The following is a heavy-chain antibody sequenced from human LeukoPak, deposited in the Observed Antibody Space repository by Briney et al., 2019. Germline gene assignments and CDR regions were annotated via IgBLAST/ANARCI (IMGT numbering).Heavy chain of an antibody. CDR2: INPNIGDT. Sequence: SLKVSCKPSGDTFTGYYIRLVPQAPGQGLEWMGWINPNIGDTNYTQNFKVRFTMTKHTSITTAYIELTRWRPEATAGDSSARDPLYGSGWYALPPGEYSFDYWGQGTLVTVSS. J-gene: IGHJ4*02. CDR3: ARDPLYGSGWYALPPGEYSFDY. D-gene: IGHD6-19*01. CDR1: GDTFTGYY. V-gene: IGHV1-2*02.